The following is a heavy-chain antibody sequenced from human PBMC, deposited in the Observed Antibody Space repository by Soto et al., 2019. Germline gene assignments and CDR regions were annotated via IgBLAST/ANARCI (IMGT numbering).Heavy chain of an antibody. V-gene: IGHV4-34*01. CDR3: ARQSGYDSHLYYYYGMDV. CDR1: GGSFSGYY. D-gene: IGHD5-12*01. Sequence: PSETLSLTCAVYGGSFSGYYWSWIRQPPGKGLEWIGEINHSGSTNYNPSLKSRVTISVDTSISTAYLQWSSLKASDTAMYYCARQSGYDSHLYYYYGMDVWGQGTTVTVSS. CDR2: INHSGST. J-gene: IGHJ6*02.